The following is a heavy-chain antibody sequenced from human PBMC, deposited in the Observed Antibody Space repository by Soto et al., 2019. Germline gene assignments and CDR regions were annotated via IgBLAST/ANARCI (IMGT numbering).Heavy chain of an antibody. Sequence: ASVKVSCKASGYTFTSYYMHWVRQAPGQGLEWMGIINPSGGSTSYAQKFQGRVTMTRDTSTSTVYMELSSLRSEDTAVYYCARDNRSWCSIYYYGMDFWGQGSSVPVSS. CDR1: GYTFTSYY. CDR2: INPSGGST. CDR3: ARDNRSWCSIYYYGMDF. D-gene: IGHD2-15*01. J-gene: IGHJ6*02. V-gene: IGHV1-46*01.